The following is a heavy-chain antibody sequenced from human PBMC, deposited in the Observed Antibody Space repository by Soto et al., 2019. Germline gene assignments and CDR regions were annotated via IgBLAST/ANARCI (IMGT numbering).Heavy chain of an antibody. CDR1: GCTLSSYP. J-gene: IGHJ4*01. D-gene: IGHD2-15*01. V-gene: IGHV3-74*01. CDR2: INTDGSST. CDR3: VRHTLIDY. Sequence: GGSLRLSCAVSGCTLSSYPMHWGRQAPRKGLVWVSHINTDGSSTNYADSVKGRFTISRDNAQNTLYLQMNMRRAADKDEYYWVRHTLIDYWGHRT.